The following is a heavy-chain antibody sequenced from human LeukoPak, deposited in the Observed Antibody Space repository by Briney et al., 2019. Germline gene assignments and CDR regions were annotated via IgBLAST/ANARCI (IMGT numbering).Heavy chain of an antibody. CDR1: GFTFGDYA. V-gene: IGHV3-49*04. Sequence: GGSLRLSCTASGFTFGDYAMSWVRQAPGKGLEWVGFIRSKAYGGTTEYAASVKGRFTISRDDSKSIAYLQMNSLKTEDTAVYYCTRDSRSFYDFWSGYDYWGQGTLVTVSS. CDR2: IRSKAYGGTT. D-gene: IGHD3-3*01. CDR3: TRDSRSFYDFWSGYDY. J-gene: IGHJ4*02.